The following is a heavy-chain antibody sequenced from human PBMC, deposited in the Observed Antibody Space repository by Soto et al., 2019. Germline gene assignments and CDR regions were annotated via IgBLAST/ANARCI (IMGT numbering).Heavy chain of an antibody. J-gene: IGHJ4*02. V-gene: IGHV2-5*02. Sequence: QITLKESGPTLVKPTQTLTLTCTFSGFSLSTSGVGVGWIRQPPGKALEWLALIYWDDDKRYSPSLKSRLTITKDTSKNQVVLTMTNMDPVDTATYYCAHRMGIAAAGPDDHQFDYWGQGTLVTVSS. CDR2: IYWDDDK. CDR3: AHRMGIAAAGPDDHQFDY. CDR1: GFSLSTSGVG. D-gene: IGHD6-13*01.